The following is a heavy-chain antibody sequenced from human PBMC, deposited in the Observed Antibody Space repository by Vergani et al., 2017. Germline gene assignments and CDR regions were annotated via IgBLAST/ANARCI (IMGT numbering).Heavy chain of an antibody. J-gene: IGHJ6*03. CDR1: GFSLNTRGVS. V-gene: IGHV2-5*04. Sequence: QITLKESGPTLVKPTQTLTLTCTFSGFSLNTRGVSLAWIRQPPGKALHWLALIYWHVDQHYSPSLNNRVTITKDTSKNQVVLTMTNMDYVDTGTYYCVYRITECGTTGCLSSVEYYYCMDVGGKWNRVTVSS. CDR3: VYRITECGTTGCLSSVEYYYCMDV. D-gene: IGHD1-20*01. CDR2: IYWHVDQ.